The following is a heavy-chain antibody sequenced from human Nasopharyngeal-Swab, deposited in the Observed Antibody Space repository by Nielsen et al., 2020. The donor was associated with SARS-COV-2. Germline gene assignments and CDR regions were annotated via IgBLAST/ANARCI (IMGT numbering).Heavy chain of an antibody. D-gene: IGHD5-18*01. CDR3: AKVDSYGYWGDY. V-gene: IGHV3-23*01. J-gene: IGHJ4*02. Sequence: GESLKISCAASGFTFSSFAMSWVRQAPGKGLEWVSGISGSGGSTYYADSVKGRFTISRDNSENTLYLQMNSLRAEDTAVYYCAKVDSYGYWGDYWDQGTLVTVSS. CDR2: ISGSGGST. CDR1: GFTFSSFA.